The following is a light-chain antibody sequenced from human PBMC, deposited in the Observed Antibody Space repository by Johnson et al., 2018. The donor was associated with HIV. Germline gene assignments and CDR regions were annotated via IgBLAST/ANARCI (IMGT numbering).Light chain of an antibody. CDR2: DNN. V-gene: IGLV1-51*01. CDR1: SSNIGNNY. Sequence: QSVLTQPPSVSAAPGQKVTISCSGSSSNIGNNYVSWYQQFPGTAPKLVIYDNNKRPSGIPDRFSSSKSGTSATLGITGLQTGDEADYYCGTWDSSLSANVFGTGTKVTVL. J-gene: IGLJ1*01. CDR3: GTWDSSLSANV.